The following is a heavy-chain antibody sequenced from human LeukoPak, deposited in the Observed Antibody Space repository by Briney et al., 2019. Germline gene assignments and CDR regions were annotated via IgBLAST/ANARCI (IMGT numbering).Heavy chain of an antibody. CDR3: ARLDILTGYSSDY. CDR2: MNPNSGNT. J-gene: IGHJ4*02. CDR1: GSTFTSYD. V-gene: IGHV1-8*01. D-gene: IGHD3-9*01. Sequence: GASVKVSCKASGSTFTSYDINWVRQATGQGLEWMGWMNPNSGNTGYAQKFQGRVTMTRNTSISTAYMELSSLRSEDTAVYYCARLDILTGYSSDYWGQGTLVTVSS.